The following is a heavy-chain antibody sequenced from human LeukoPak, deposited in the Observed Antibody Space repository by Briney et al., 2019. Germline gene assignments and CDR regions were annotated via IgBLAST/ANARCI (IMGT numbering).Heavy chain of an antibody. Sequence: PGRSLRLSCAASVFTFSTNGIHWVRQAPGKGLEWVAVISYDGSSKYYADSVKGRFTISRDNSKNTLYLQMNSLRAEDTAIYYCANPHERSSTCLTSSPMYFDDQGQGTLVTVSS. CDR1: VFTFSTNG. CDR2: ISYDGSSK. CDR3: ANPHERSSTCLTSSPMYFDD. J-gene: IGHJ4*02. D-gene: IGHD3-10*01. V-gene: IGHV3-30*18.